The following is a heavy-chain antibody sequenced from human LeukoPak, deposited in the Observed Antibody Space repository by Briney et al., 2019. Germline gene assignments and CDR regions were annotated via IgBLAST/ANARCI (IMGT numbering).Heavy chain of an antibody. CDR2: ISGDGGTT. V-gene: IGHV3-43*02. CDR3: AKRSGSPHNFDY. J-gene: IGHJ4*02. Sequence: PGGSLRLSCAASGFAFDAHAMNWVRQAQGNPLEWVSLISGDGGTTHYADSVRGRFTISRDNSRNSLYLQMKSLTTEDTALYYCAKRSGSPHNFDYWGRGTLVTVSS. D-gene: IGHD1-14*01. CDR1: GFAFDAHA.